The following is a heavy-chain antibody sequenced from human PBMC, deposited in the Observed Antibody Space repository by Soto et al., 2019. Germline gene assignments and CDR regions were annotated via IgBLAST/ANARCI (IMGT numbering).Heavy chain of an antibody. D-gene: IGHD3-10*01. J-gene: IGHJ4*03. CDR2: ISSSSSTI. CDR3: GRGLTFAGAGGSYYFDY. CDR1: GFTFSSYS. Sequence: EVQLVESGGGLVQPGGSLRLSCAASGFTFSSYSMNWVRQAPGKGLEWVSYISSSSSTIYYADSVKGRFAISRDNAKNSLYLQMNSLRDADTAVEYCGRGLTFAGAGGSYYFDYWGPGNPVNVS. V-gene: IGHV3-48*02.